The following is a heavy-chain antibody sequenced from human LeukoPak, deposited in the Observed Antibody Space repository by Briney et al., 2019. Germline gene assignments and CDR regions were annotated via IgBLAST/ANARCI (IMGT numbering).Heavy chain of an antibody. V-gene: IGHV4-34*01. CDR2: INHSRST. CDR1: GGSFSPYY. D-gene: IGHD6-6*01. Sequence: SETLSLTCAVYGGSFSPYYWSWIRQSPDKGLEWIGEINHSRSTNYNPSLKSRVTISVDTSKNQFSLRLSSVTAADTAVYYCARDWGVSARPGYMDVWGKGTTVTVSS. J-gene: IGHJ6*03. CDR3: ARDWGVSARPGYMDV.